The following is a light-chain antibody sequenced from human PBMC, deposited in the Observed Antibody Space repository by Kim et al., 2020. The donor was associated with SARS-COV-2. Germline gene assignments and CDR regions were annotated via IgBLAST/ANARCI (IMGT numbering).Light chain of an antibody. CDR3: QQSYNTPLT. CDR2: AAS. V-gene: IGKV1-39*01. J-gene: IGKJ4*01. Sequence: ASVGDRVTITCRASQSLSNYLNWYQQKPGKAPKLLIYAASSLQSGVPSRFSGSGSGTDFTLTISSLQPEDFATYYCQQSYNTPLTFGGGTKVDIK. CDR1: QSLSNY.